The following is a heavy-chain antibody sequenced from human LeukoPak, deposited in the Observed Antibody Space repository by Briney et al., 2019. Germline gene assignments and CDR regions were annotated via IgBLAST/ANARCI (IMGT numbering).Heavy chain of an antibody. J-gene: IGHJ4*02. V-gene: IGHV3-15*01. CDR3: AHRDTTMVRVDY. CDR2: IKSKTGGGTT. CDR1: GFTFSSHS. Sequence: GGSLRLSCAASGFTFSSHSMNWVRQAPGKGLEWVGRIKSKTGGGTTDYAAPVKGRFTISRDDSKSTLYLQMNSLTTEDTAVYFCAHRDTTMVRVDYWGQGTLVTVSS. D-gene: IGHD5-18*01.